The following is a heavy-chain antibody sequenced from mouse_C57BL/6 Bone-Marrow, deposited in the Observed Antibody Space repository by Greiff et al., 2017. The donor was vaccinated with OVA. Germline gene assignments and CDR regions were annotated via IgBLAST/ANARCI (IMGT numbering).Heavy chain of an antibody. CDR1: GYAFSSSW. CDR2: IYPGDGDT. CDR3: ARSQVYYGYDWFAY. D-gene: IGHD2-2*01. V-gene: IGHV1-82*01. J-gene: IGHJ3*01. Sequence: QVQLQQSGPELVKPGASVKISCKASGYAFSSSWMNWVKQRPGKGLEWIGRIYPGDGDTNYNGKFKGKATLTADKSSSTAYMQLSSLTSEDSAVYFCARSQVYYGYDWFAYWGQGTLVTVSA.